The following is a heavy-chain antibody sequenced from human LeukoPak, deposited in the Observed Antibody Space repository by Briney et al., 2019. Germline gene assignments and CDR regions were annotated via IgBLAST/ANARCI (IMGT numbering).Heavy chain of an antibody. V-gene: IGHV3-23*01. Sequence: PGGSLRLSCAASGFTFTTYAMNWVRQAPGKGLEWVAGISGSAGNTYYADSGKGRFTISRDTSKNTMYLQMNSLRAEDTAVYYCAKGMTTVTIDAFDIWGQGTTITVSS. CDR3: AKGMTTVTIDAFDI. J-gene: IGHJ3*02. CDR1: GFTFTTYA. D-gene: IGHD4-17*01. CDR2: ISGSAGNT.